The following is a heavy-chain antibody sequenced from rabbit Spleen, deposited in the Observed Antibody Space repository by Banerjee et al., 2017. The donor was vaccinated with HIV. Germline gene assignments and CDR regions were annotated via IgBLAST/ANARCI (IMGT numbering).Heavy chain of an antibody. CDR2: IDTGSSGFT. CDR1: GVSFNFNNY. V-gene: IGHV1S40*01. Sequence: VESGGDLVKPGASLTLTCTASGVSFNFNNYMCWVRQAPGKGLEWIACIDTGSSGFTYFATWAKGRFTCSKTSSTTVTLQMTRLTAADTATYFCARDTSSSFSSYGMDLWGQGTLVTVS. D-gene: IGHD1-1*01. CDR3: ARDTSSSFSSYGMDL. J-gene: IGHJ6*01.